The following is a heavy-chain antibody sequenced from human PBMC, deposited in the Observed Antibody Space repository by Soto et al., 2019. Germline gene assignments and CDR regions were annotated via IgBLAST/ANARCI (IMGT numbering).Heavy chain of an antibody. Sequence: QVQLVQSGAEVKKPGASVKVSCKASGYTFTSYGISWVQQAPGQGLEWMGWISAYNGNTNYAQKLQGRVTMTTDTSTSTAYMELRSLRSDDTAVYYCARDHGSVGAFFLGYGMDVWGQGTTVTVSS. CDR3: ARDHGSVGAFFLGYGMDV. D-gene: IGHD1-26*01. CDR1: GYTFTSYG. V-gene: IGHV1-18*01. CDR2: ISAYNGNT. J-gene: IGHJ6*02.